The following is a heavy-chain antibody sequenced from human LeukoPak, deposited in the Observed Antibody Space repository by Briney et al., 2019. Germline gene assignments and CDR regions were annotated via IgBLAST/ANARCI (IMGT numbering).Heavy chain of an antibody. J-gene: IGHJ4*02. CDR2: IRTKPNNYAT. V-gene: IGHV3-73*01. Sequence: GGSLRLSCAASGFTFSGSTMHWIRQASGKGLEWVGRIRTKPNNYATTYAASVNGRFTISRDDSKNTAYLQMNNLKIEDTAVYYCASSRQQGLDNWGQGTLVTVSS. D-gene: IGHD6-13*01. CDR1: GFTFSGST. CDR3: ASSRQQGLDN.